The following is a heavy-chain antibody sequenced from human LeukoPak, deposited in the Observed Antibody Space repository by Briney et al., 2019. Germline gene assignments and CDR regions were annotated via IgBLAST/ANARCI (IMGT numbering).Heavy chain of an antibody. CDR2: ISGSGGST. CDR3: AKDTARYSGSGTYFDY. CDR1: GFTFSSYA. V-gene: IGHV3-23*01. Sequence: GGSLRLSCAASGFTFSSYAMSWVRQAPGKGLEWVSAISGSGGSTYYADSVKGRFTISRDNSKNTLYLQMNSLRAEDTAVYYCAKDTARYSGSGTYFDYWGQGTLVTVSS. D-gene: IGHD3-10*01. J-gene: IGHJ4*02.